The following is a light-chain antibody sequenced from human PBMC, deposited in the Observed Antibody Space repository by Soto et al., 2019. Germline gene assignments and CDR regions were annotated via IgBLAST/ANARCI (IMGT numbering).Light chain of an antibody. Sequence: QAVVTQEPSLTVSPGGTVTLTCASSTGSVTSGHYPYWFQQKPGQAPRTLIYDTRNKPSWTPARFSGSLLGGRAALTLSGAQSEDEADYYCLLFFGGGSVVFGGGTKVTVL. CDR1: TGSVTSGHY. V-gene: IGLV7-46*01. CDR2: DTR. CDR3: LLFFGGGSVV. J-gene: IGLJ2*01.